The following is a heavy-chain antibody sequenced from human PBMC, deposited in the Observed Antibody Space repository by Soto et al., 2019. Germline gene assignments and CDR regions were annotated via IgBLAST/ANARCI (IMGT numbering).Heavy chain of an antibody. D-gene: IGHD4-17*01. J-gene: IGHJ4*02. V-gene: IGHV5-51*01. Sequence: SGGNITVYWVGRVLQMPGKGLEWMGIIYPSDSDTRYSPSFQGQVTISADQSINTAYLQWDSLKASDTAIYYCARPANTVADHFDLWGQGTPVTVS. CDR1: GGNITVYW. CDR3: ARPANTVADHFDL. CDR2: IYPSDSDT.